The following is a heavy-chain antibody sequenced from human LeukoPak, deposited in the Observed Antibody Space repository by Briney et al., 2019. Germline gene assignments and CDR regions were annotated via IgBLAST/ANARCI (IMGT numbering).Heavy chain of an antibody. J-gene: IGHJ4*02. D-gene: IGHD2-21*02. Sequence: PGGSLRLSCAAFGFTFSTYNMHWVRQAPGKGLEWVAVIWYDGSDKYYADSVKGRFTISRDNSKNTLWLQMNSLRAEDTAVYYCAKDSGGGYCYLDYWGQGTLVTVSS. CDR2: IWYDGSDK. V-gene: IGHV3-33*06. CDR1: GFTFSTYN. CDR3: AKDSGGGYCYLDY.